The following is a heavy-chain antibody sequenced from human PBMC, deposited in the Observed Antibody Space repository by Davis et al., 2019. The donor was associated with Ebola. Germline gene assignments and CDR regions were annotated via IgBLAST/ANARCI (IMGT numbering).Heavy chain of an antibody. Sequence: GESLKISCKGSGYSFTSYWIGWVRQMAGKGLEWMGRIDPSDSYTYYSPSFQGHVTISVDKSISTAYLQWSTLKASDTAMYYCARTGGNSFPFHYYMDVWGKGTTVTVSS. CDR3: ARTGGNSFPFHYYMDV. CDR1: GYSFTSYW. J-gene: IGHJ6*03. V-gene: IGHV5-10-1*01. CDR2: IDPSDSYT. D-gene: IGHD4-23*01.